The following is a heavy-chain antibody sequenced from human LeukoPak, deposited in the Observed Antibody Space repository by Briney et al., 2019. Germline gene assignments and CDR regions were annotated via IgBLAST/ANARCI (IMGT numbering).Heavy chain of an antibody. CDR3: ARDHDWDYMDV. D-gene: IGHD3-9*01. CDR1: GFTFDDYA. J-gene: IGHJ6*03. Sequence: GGSLRLSCAASGFTFDDYAMNWVRQAPGKGLEWVSGIHWNGDTTYYADSVKGRFTISRGNAKNSLYLQMSSLRAEDTAVYYCARDHDWDYMDVWGKGTTVTVSS. V-gene: IGHV3-20*04. CDR2: IHWNGDTT.